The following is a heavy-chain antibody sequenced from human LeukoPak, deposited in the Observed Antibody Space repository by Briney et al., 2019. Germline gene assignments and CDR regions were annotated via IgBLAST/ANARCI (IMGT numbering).Heavy chain of an antibody. Sequence: PGRSLRLSCAASGFTLSSYGLHWVRQAPGKGLEWVAVIWYDGSNKYYADSVRGRFTISRDNSKNTLYLQMNSLRAEDTAVYYCVRGRRGSDFWGQGTLVTVSS. J-gene: IGHJ4*02. V-gene: IGHV3-33*01. CDR1: GFTLSSYG. CDR2: IWYDGSNK. D-gene: IGHD3-16*01. CDR3: VRGRRGSDF.